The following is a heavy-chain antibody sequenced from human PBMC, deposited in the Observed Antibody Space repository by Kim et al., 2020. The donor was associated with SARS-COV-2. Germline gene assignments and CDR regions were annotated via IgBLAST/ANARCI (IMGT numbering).Heavy chain of an antibody. Sequence: SETLSLTCTVSGGSISSSSYYWGWIRQPPGKGLEWIGSIYYSGSTYYNPSLKSRVTISVDTSKNQFSLKLSSVTAADTAVYYCARPGRGRAAAHNWFDPWGQGTLVTVSS. CDR2: IYYSGST. D-gene: IGHD6-13*01. V-gene: IGHV4-39*01. CDR1: GGSISSSSYY. CDR3: ARPGRGRAAAHNWFDP. J-gene: IGHJ5*02.